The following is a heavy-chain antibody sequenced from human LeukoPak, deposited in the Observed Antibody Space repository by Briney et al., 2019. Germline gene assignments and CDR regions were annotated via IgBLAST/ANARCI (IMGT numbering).Heavy chain of an antibody. D-gene: IGHD1-26*01. V-gene: IGHV3-7*01. CDR3: ARGPVFGATTFYDY. Sequence: GGSLRLSCAASGFTFSSYWMSWVRQAPGKVLEWVASIKQDGSEKYYVDSVKGRFTISRDNAKNSLYLQMNSLRAEDTAVYYCARGPVFGATTFYDYWGQGTTVTVSS. CDR2: IKQDGSEK. J-gene: IGHJ4*02. CDR1: GFTFSSYW.